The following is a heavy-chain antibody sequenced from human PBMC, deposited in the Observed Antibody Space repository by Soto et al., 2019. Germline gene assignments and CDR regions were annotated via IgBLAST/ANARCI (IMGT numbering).Heavy chain of an antibody. D-gene: IGHD6-6*01. CDR3: AGGSSRSWFDP. CDR2: IYYSGRT. CDR1: GGSVSSSGYY. Sequence: QVQLQESGPGLVKPSQTLSLTCTVSGGSVSSSGYYWSWIRQHPGKVLEWIGYIYYSGRTYYSASLKSRVTISLDTSKNQFSLNLTSVTAADTAVYYCAGGSSRSWFDPWGQGTLVTVSS. J-gene: IGHJ5*02. V-gene: IGHV4-31*03.